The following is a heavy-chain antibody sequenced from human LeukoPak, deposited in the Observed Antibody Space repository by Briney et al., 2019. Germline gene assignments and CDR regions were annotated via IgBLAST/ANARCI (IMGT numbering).Heavy chain of an antibody. V-gene: IGHV1-18*01. J-gene: IGHJ6*02. D-gene: IGHD2-2*01. CDR1: GYTFTGYG. Sequence: ASVKVSCKASGYTFTGYGISWVRQAPGQGLEWMGWISAYNGNTNYAQKLQGRVTMTTDTSTSTAYMELRSLRSDDTAVYYCASASSPYYYYGMDVWGQGTTVTVSS. CDR2: ISAYNGNT. CDR3: ASASSPYYYYGMDV.